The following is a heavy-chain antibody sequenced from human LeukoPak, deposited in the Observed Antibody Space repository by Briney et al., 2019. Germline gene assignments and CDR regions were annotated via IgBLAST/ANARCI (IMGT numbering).Heavy chain of an antibody. CDR2: ISAYNGNT. V-gene: IGHV1-18*01. CDR1: GYTFTSYG. J-gene: IGHJ4*02. CDR3: ARAPGDILTGYYFDY. Sequence: ASVKVSCKASGYTFTSYGNSWVRQAPGQGLEWMGWISAYNGNTNYAQKLQGRVTMTTDTSTSTAYMELRSLRSDDTAVYYCARAPGDILTGYYFDYWGQGTLVTVSS. D-gene: IGHD3-9*01.